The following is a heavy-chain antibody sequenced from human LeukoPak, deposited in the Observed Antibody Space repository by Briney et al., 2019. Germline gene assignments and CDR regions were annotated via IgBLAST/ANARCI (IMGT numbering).Heavy chain of an antibody. D-gene: IGHD5-12*01. CDR3: TRGPLASITHAWFDP. Sequence: SETLSLTCTVSGASISSYYWSWIRQPPGKGLEWIGYIYYSGSTSYNPSLKSRVTISIDTSKNQLSLKVTSVTAADTAVYYCTRGPLASITHAWFDPWGQGTLVTVSS. J-gene: IGHJ5*02. V-gene: IGHV4-59*01. CDR1: GASISSYY. CDR2: IYYSGST.